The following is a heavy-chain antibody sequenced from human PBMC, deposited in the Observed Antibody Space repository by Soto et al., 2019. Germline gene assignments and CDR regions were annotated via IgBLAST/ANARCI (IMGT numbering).Heavy chain of an antibody. V-gene: IGHV1-69*13. CDR3: ARGRSIGQLVQHYYYYGMDV. CDR2: IIPIFGTA. CDR1: GGTFSSYA. D-gene: IGHD6-6*01. J-gene: IGHJ6*02. Sequence: GASVKVSCKASGGTFSSYAISWVRQAPGQGLEWMGGIIPIFGTANYAQKFQGRVTITADESTSTAYMELSSLRSEDTAVYYCARGRSIGQLVQHYYYYGMDVWGQGTTVTSP.